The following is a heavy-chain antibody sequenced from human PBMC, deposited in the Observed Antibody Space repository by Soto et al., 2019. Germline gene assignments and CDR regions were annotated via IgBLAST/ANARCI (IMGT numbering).Heavy chain of an antibody. CDR3: ARRKERSGPNYFDV. CDR2: MNPSNGNA. D-gene: IGHD6-25*01. CDR1: GDTFIKYD. V-gene: IGHV1-8*01. Sequence: ASLKVSCKSSGDTFIKYDINCVRQSTGQWLEWMGLMNPSNGNAGYAQNFRGRVTMTSNTSITTAYMELSGLRYEDTAVYYCARRKERSGPNYFDVWGQGTLVTVS. J-gene: IGHJ4*02.